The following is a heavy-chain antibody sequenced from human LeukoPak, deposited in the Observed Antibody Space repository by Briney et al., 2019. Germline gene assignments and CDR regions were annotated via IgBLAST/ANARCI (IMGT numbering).Heavy chain of an antibody. Sequence: PGGSLRLSCAASGFSFSYYWMHWVRQAPGKGLVWVSRIHSDGTSTSYADSVKGRFTISRDNAKNTLYLQMNSPRAEDTAVYYCARGFDSSGEDYWGQGTLVTVSS. V-gene: IGHV3-74*01. CDR3: ARGFDSSGEDY. J-gene: IGHJ4*02. D-gene: IGHD6-19*01. CDR2: IHSDGTST. CDR1: GFSFSYYW.